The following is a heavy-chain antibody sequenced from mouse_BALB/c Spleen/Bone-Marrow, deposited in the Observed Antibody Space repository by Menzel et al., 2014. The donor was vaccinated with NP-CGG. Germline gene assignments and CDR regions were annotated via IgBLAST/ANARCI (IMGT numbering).Heavy chain of an antibody. CDR1: GYTFTSYW. CDR3: ARDSITTVVATDY. D-gene: IGHD1-1*01. Sequence: QVHVKQSGAELVKPGASVKLSCKASGYTFTSYWMHWVKQRPGQGLEWIGEIDPSDSCTNYNQKFKGKATLTVDKSSSTAYMQLSSLTSGDSAVYYCARDSITTVVATDYWGQGTTLTVSS. CDR2: IDPSDSCT. J-gene: IGHJ2*01. V-gene: IGHV1-69*02.